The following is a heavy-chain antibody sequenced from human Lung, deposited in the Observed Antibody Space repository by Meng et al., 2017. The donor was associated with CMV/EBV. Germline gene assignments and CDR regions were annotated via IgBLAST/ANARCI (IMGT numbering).Heavy chain of an antibody. V-gene: IGHV1-2*02. D-gene: IGHD6-13*01. J-gene: IGHJ4*03. Sequence: SVKVSCXASGYTFTGYYMHWVRQAPGQGLEWMGWINPNSGGTNYAQKFQGRVTMTRDTSISTAYMELSRLRSDDTAVYYCARGVAAAPTSYYIDYWGQGTLVTVSS. CDR3: ARGVAAAPTSYYIDY. CDR1: GYTFTGYY. CDR2: INPNSGGT.